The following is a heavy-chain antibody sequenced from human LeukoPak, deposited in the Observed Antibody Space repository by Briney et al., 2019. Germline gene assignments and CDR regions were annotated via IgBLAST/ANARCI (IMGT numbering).Heavy chain of an antibody. V-gene: IGHV3-48*02. CDR1: GFIFSNFR. CDR2: ITKTSTSM. J-gene: IGHJ4*02. CDR3: ARGYDSGYYPPHLDY. D-gene: IGHD3-22*01. Sequence: GGSLRLSCVASGFIFSNFRMDWVRQAPGKGLEWISYITKTSTSMYYADSVKGRFTISRDNAKTSLFLQMNSLRDADTAVYYCARGYDSGYYPPHLDYWGQGTLVTVSS.